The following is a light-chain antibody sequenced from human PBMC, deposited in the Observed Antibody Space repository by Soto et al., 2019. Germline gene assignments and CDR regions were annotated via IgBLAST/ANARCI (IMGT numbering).Light chain of an antibody. CDR3: LLGYGVTYV. J-gene: IGLJ1*01. V-gene: IGLV7-43*01. CDR2: SIN. Sequence: QALVTQEPSLNVSPGGTVTLTCASSTGAVTKGFSPNWLQQRPGQPPRALTYSINKTHSWTPARFSGSLLGGKAALTLSGVPPEDEAVYYCLLGYGVTYVFGYSTTVTV. CDR1: TGAVTKGFS.